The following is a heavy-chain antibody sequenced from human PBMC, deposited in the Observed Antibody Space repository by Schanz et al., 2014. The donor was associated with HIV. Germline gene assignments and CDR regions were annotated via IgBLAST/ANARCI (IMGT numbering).Heavy chain of an antibody. J-gene: IGHJ6*02. V-gene: IGHV1-2*02. Sequence: QVQLVQSGAEVKKPGSSVKVFCRASGGTFINYAFSWVRQAPGQGLEWMGWIDPNRGDTNYAPTFQGRVTVTSDTSIRTTYMEVRRLRYDDTAVYFCARELITVPNSYYSHFGMDVWGQGTTVTVSS. D-gene: IGHD2-2*01. CDR2: IDPNRGDT. CDR1: GGTFINYA. CDR3: ARELITVPNSYYSHFGMDV.